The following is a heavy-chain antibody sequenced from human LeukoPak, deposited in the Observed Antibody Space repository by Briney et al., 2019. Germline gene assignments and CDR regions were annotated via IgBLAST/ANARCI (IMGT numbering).Heavy chain of an antibody. D-gene: IGHD3-3*01. Sequence: PGGSLRLSCAASGFTFSSYAMHWVRQAPGKGLEWVAVISYDGSNKYYADSVKGRFTISRDNSKNTLYLQMNSLRAEDTAVYYCARDTKPGTIFGVVRSYYMDVWGKGTTVTVSS. CDR3: ARDTKPGTIFGVVRSYYMDV. V-gene: IGHV3-30-3*01. CDR2: ISYDGSNK. CDR1: GFTFSSYA. J-gene: IGHJ6*03.